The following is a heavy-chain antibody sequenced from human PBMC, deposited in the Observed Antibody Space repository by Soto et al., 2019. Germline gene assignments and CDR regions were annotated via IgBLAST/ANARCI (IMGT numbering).Heavy chain of an antibody. V-gene: IGHV4-59*02. D-gene: IGHD2-15*01. J-gene: IGHJ5*02. CDR3: ARYHCTGGRCYTTNWFDP. CDR2: IYGSGGT. Sequence: SETLSLTCTVPGGSVNKYYWSWIRQSPGKGLEYIGYIYGSGGTNYNPSLKSPVTLSVDTSKNQFSRKLGSVTAEDTAVYFCARYHCTGGRCYTTNWFDPWGQGTLVTVS. CDR1: GGSVNKYY.